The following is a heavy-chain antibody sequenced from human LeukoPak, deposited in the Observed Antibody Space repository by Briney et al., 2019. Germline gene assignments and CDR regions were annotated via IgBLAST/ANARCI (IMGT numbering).Heavy chain of an antibody. Sequence: PGGSLRLSCAASGFTFSMYALHWVRQAPGKGLEWVALISYDGSNADYVDSVKGRFTIPRDNSKNTLFLQMNSLRAEDTAVYYCTRGQYYYHSGHYLGNFDYWGPGTLVTVSS. CDR2: ISYDGSNA. J-gene: IGHJ4*02. CDR1: GFTFSMYA. D-gene: IGHD3-22*01. CDR3: TRGQYYYHSGHYLGNFDY. V-gene: IGHV3-30*01.